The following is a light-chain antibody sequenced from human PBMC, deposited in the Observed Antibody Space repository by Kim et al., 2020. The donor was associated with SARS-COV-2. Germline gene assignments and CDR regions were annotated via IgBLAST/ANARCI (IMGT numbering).Light chain of an antibody. V-gene: IGLV3-19*01. CDR2: GKN. CDR3: NSRDSSGNHLV. CDR1: SLRSYY. Sequence: ALGPTVRITCQGDSLRSYYATWYQQKPGQAPVLVIYGKNNRPSGIPDRFSGSSSGKTAALTITGAQAEDEADYYCNSRDSSGNHLVFGGGTQLTVL. J-gene: IGLJ2*01.